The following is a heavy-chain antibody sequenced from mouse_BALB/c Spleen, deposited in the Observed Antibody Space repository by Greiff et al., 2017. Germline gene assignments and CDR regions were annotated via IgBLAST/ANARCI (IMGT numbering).Heavy chain of an antibody. CDR3: ARDWLHRFAY. Sequence: EVHLVESGGGLVKPGGSLKLSCAASGFTFSSYAMSWVRQSPEKRLEWVAEISSGGSYTYYPDTVTGRFTISRDNAKNTLYLEMSSLRSEDTAMYYCARDWLHRFAYWGQGTLVTVSA. V-gene: IGHV5-9-4*01. CDR1: GFTFSSYA. CDR2: ISSGGSYT. D-gene: IGHD2-2*01. J-gene: IGHJ3*01.